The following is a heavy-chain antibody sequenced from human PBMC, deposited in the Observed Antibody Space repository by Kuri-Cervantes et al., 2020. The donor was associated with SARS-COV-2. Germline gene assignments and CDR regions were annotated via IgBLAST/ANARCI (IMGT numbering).Heavy chain of an antibody. CDR3: ARGLKRQYHDFWSGYRPPWFDP. Sequence: SETLSLTCTVSGGSISSYYWSWIRQPPGKGLEWIGYIYYSGSTNYNPSLKSRVTISVDTSKNQFSLKLSSVTAADTAVYYCARGLKRQYHDFWSGYRPPWFDPWGQGTLVTVSS. CDR1: GGSISSYY. CDR2: IYYSGST. D-gene: IGHD3-3*01. J-gene: IGHJ5*02. V-gene: IGHV4-59*12.